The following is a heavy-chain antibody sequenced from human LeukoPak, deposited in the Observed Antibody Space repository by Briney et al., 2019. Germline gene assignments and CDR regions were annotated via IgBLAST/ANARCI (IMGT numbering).Heavy chain of an antibody. CDR3: ARDPLSSQLWHRGRYFDY. CDR2: ISSSSSTI. D-gene: IGHD5-18*01. CDR1: GFTFSSYS. J-gene: IGHJ4*02. V-gene: IGHV3-48*04. Sequence: GGSLRLSCAASGFTFSSYSMNWVRQAPGKGLEWVSYISSSSSTIYYADSVKGRFTISRDNAKNSLYLQMNSLRAEDTAVYYCARDPLSSQLWHRGRYFDYWGQGTLVTVSS.